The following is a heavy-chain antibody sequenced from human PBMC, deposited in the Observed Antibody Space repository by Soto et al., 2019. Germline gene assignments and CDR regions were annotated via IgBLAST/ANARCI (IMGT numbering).Heavy chain of an antibody. V-gene: IGHV1-58*01. CDR1: GFTFTSSA. Sequence: GASVKVSCKASGFTFTSSAVQWVRQARGQRLEWIGWIVVGSGNTKYAHKFQERVTITRDMSTSTAYMELSSLRSEDTAVYYCAASTSANLTTNCSGGSCYSSYFDYWGQGTLVTVSS. D-gene: IGHD2-15*01. CDR2: IVVGSGNT. CDR3: AASTSANLTTNCSGGSCYSSYFDY. J-gene: IGHJ4*02.